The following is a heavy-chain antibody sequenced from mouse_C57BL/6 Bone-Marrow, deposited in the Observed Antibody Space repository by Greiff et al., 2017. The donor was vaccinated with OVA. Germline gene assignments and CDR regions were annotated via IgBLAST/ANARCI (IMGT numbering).Heavy chain of an antibody. CDR1: GYTFTSYT. V-gene: IGHV1-4*01. Sequence: QVQLKESGAELARPGASVKMSCKASGYTFTSYTMHWVKQRPGQGLEWIGYITPSSGYTKYNQKFKDKATLTADKSSSTAYMQLSSLTSEDSAVYYCASPFPGYYYAMDYWGQGTSVTVSS. J-gene: IGHJ4*01. CDR2: ITPSSGYT. D-gene: IGHD4-1*01. CDR3: ASPFPGYYYAMDY.